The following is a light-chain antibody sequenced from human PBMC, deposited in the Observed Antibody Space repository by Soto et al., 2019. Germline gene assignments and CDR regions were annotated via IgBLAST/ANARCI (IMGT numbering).Light chain of an antibody. V-gene: IGKV3-11*01. J-gene: IGKJ4*01. CDR3: QQRSNWLGALT. CDR1: QSVSSY. CDR2: DAS. Sequence: EIVLTQSPATLSLSPGERATLSCRASQSVSSYLAWYQQKPGQAPRLLIYDASNRATGIPARFSGSGSGTDFTLTISSLEPEDFAVYYCQQRSNWLGALTVGGGTKVDIK.